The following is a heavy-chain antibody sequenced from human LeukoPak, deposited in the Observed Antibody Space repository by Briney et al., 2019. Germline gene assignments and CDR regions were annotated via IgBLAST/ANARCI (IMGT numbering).Heavy chain of an antibody. V-gene: IGHV4-34*01. J-gene: IGHJ6*02. CDR2: INHSGST. Sequence: PSETLSLTCAVYGGSFSGYYWSWIRQPPGKGLEWIGKINHSGSTNYNPSLSLKSRVTISVDTSKNQFSLKLSSVTAADTAVYYCAIRGGGYYYYYGMDVWGQGTTVTVSS. CDR1: GGSFSGYY. CDR3: AIRGGGYYYYYGMDV. D-gene: IGHD4-23*01.